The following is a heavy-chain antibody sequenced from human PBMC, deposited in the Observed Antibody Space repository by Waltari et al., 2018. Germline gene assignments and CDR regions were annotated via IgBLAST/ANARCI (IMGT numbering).Heavy chain of an antibody. CDR3: ARDHSSYAH. D-gene: IGHD4-17*01. CDR2: IYYSGTT. J-gene: IGHJ4*02. Sequence: QLQLQESGPGLVKPSETRSLTGTVSGGSISSSSYYWGWSRQPPGKGLEGFGSIYYSGTTYSPPCLKRRVTIAVDTSKTPFSLKLSSVPAADTAVYYCARDHSSYAHWGQGPLVTVSS. V-gene: IGHV4-39*07. CDR1: GGSISSSSYY.